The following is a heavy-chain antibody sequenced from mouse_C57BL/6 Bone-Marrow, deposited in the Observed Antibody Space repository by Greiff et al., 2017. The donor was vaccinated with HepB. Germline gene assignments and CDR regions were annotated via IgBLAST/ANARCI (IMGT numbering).Heavy chain of an antibody. CDR3: ARAGGLRRRGYAMDY. CDR2: INPSNGGT. D-gene: IGHD2-4*01. J-gene: IGHJ4*01. CDR1: GYTFTSYW. V-gene: IGHV1-53*01. Sequence: VQLQQSGTELVKPGASVKLSCKASGYTFTSYWMHWVKQRPGQGLEWIGNINPSNGGTNYNEKFKSKATLTVDKSSSTAYMQLSSLTSEDSAVYYCARAGGLRRRGYAMDYWGQGTSVTVSS.